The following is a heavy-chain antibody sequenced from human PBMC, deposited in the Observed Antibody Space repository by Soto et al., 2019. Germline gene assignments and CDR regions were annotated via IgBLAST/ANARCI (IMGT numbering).Heavy chain of an antibody. CDR3: ARDTYSSQEDAFDI. Sequence: EVQLVESGGGLVKPGGFLRLSCAASGITFSSYSMNWVRQAPGKGLEWVSSISSSSSYIYYADSVKGRFTISRDNAKNSLYLQMNSLRAEDTAVYYCARDTYSSQEDAFDIWGQGTMVTVSS. CDR2: ISSSSSYI. CDR1: GITFSSYS. V-gene: IGHV3-21*01. D-gene: IGHD6-19*01. J-gene: IGHJ3*02.